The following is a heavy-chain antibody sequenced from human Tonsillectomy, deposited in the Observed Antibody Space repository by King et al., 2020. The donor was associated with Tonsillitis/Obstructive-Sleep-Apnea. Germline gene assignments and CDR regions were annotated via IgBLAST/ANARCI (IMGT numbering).Heavy chain of an antibody. CDR3: AREAVAATLDY. CDR2: ISTYNGNT. J-gene: IGHJ4*02. CDR1: GYTFTSYG. Sequence: VQLVQSGVEVKQPGASVRVSCEASGYTFTSYGVSWVRQAPGQGLEWMGWISTYNGNTKYAQKLQGRVTMTTDTSTNTAYMELRSLRSDDTAVYYCAREAVAATLDYLGQRTLVTVSS. D-gene: IGHD2-15*01. V-gene: IGHV1-18*04.